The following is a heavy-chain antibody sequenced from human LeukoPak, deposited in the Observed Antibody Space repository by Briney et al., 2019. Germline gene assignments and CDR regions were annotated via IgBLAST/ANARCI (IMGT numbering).Heavy chain of an antibody. J-gene: IGHJ4*02. D-gene: IGHD2-21*01. V-gene: IGHV3-23*01. Sequence: GGSLRLPCAASGFTFSTYAMSWVRQAPGKGLQWVSLISGSGDGAHYADSVKGRLTISRDNSKNTVYLQMTNLRAEDTAVYYCAKGYIQLWWFDYWGQGTLVTVSS. CDR1: GFTFSTYA. CDR3: AKGYIQLWWFDY. CDR2: ISGSGDGA.